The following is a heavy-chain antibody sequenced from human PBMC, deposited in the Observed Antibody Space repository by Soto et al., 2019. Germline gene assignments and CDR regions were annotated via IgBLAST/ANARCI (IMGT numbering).Heavy chain of an antibody. V-gene: IGHV3-7*01. CDR1: GFTFSSYW. CDR2: IKQDGSEK. D-gene: IGHD6-13*01. Sequence: EVQLVESGGGLVQPGGSLRLSCAASGFTFSSYWMSWVRQAPGKGLEWVANIKQDGSEKYYVDSVKGRFTISRDNAKNSLYLQMNSLRAEDTAVYYCARDTGWPISSWTPLRYYYYYYMDVWGKGTTVTVSS. J-gene: IGHJ6*03. CDR3: ARDTGWPISSWTPLRYYYYYYMDV.